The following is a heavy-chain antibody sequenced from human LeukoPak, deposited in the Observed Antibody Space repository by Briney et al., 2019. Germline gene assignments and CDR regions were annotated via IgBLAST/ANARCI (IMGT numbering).Heavy chain of an antibody. D-gene: IGHD2-15*01. Sequence: GGSLRLPCAASGLAFSAYKMHWVRQAPRKGLVWVSRISTDGYTTDYADFVQGRFTASRDNTKNTWSLEMNSLRAEDTAVYYCVVGGSPGYWGQGTLVTVSS. CDR1: GLAFSAYK. J-gene: IGHJ4*02. CDR2: ISTDGYTT. V-gene: IGHV3-74*01. CDR3: VVGGSPGY.